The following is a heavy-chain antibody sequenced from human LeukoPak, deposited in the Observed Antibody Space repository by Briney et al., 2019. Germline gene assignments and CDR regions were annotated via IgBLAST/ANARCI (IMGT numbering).Heavy chain of an antibody. V-gene: IGHV3-30*02. CDR2: IRYDGSNK. CDR3: ARGRTVADLFEC. CDR1: GFTFSSYG. D-gene: IGHD6-19*01. J-gene: IGHJ4*02. Sequence: GGSLRLSCVASGFTFSSYGMHWVRQAPGKGLEWVAFIRYDGSNKYYADSVKGRFTISRDNSKNTLYLQMNSLRAEDTAVYYCARGRTVADLFECWGQGTLVTVSS.